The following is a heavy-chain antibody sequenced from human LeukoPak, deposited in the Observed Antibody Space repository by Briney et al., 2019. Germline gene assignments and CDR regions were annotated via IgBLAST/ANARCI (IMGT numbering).Heavy chain of an antibody. CDR3: GRSGYYRYYYYYYMDV. CDR2: INHSGST. J-gene: IGHJ6*03. D-gene: IGHD3-22*01. V-gene: IGHV4-34*01. Sequence: PSETLSLTCAVSGESFSGYYWNWIRQSPGKGLEWIGEINHSGSTNFNPSLKSRVAISVDTSQKQVSLKLSSVTAADTAVYYCGRSGYYRYYYYYYMDVWGKGTTVTVSS. CDR1: GESFSGYY.